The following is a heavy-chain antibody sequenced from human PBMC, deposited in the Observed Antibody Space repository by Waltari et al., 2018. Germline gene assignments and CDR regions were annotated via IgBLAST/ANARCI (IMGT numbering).Heavy chain of an antibody. CDR3: TRDRWYSSSWYRDY. CDR2: MKSKTYGVTA. Sequence: EVKLVESGGGLVQLGRSLKLYCTASGFTFGDYAMRWFRQAPGEGLEWVGFMKSKTYGVTAEYAASVKGRFTFSRDDSKSIAYLQLNSLKTEDTAVYFCTRDRWYSSSWYRDYWGQGTLVTVSS. V-gene: IGHV3-49*03. J-gene: IGHJ4*02. D-gene: IGHD6-13*01. CDR1: GFTFGDYA.